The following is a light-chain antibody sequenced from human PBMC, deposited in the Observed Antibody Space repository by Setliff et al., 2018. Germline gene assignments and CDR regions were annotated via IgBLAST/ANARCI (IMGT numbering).Light chain of an antibody. Sequence: AIHLTQSPSSLSASVGYRVTISCRASQGITSGLAWYQQRPGNAPKLLIFDATSLESGVPSRFSGTGSGTDFTLTISSLQPEDFATYYCQQFKTYPLSFGGGTKVDIK. CDR2: DAT. CDR1: QGITSG. CDR3: QQFKTYPLS. J-gene: IGKJ4*01. V-gene: IGKV1-13*02.